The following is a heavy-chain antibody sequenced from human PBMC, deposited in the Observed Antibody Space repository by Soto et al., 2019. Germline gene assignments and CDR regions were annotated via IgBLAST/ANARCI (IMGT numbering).Heavy chain of an antibody. D-gene: IGHD3-22*01. Sequence: PGGSLRLSCAASGLTFNRYGIHWVRQAPGKGLERAAHISYDGSNQHYAESVKGRFTISRDSSKNTLYLQMNSLRAEDTAVYYCVRDTYYYDSSGYYVFDYWGQGTLVTVSS. CDR1: GLTFNRYG. CDR2: ISYDGSNQ. J-gene: IGHJ4*02. CDR3: VRDTYYYDSSGYYVFDY. V-gene: IGHV3-30*03.